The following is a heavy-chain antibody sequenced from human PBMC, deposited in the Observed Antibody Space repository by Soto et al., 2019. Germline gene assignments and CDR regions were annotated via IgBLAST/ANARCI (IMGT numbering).Heavy chain of an antibody. V-gene: IGHV4-31*03. Sequence: QVQLQESGPGLVKPSQTLSLTCTVSGGSISSGGYYWSWIRQHPGKGLEWIGYIYYSGSTYYNPSLKRRVTITVDTSKNQFSLKLSSVTAADTAVYYCAREGGPSTVNGGVYYYGMDVWGQGTTVTVSS. CDR3: AREGGPSTVNGGVYYYGMDV. CDR2: IYYSGST. D-gene: IGHD4-4*01. CDR1: GGSISSGGYY. J-gene: IGHJ6*02.